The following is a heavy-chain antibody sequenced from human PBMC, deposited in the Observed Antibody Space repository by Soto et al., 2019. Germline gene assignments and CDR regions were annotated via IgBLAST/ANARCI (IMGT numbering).Heavy chain of an antibody. CDR2: IYWDDDK. J-gene: IGHJ5*02. CDR1: GFSLSTSGVG. D-gene: IGHD2-2*01. Sequence: QITLKESGPTLVKPTQTLTLTCTFSGFSLSTSGVGVGWIRQPPGKALEWLALIYWDDDKRYSPSLKSRLTITKDTSKNQVVLTMTNMDPVDTATYYCAHRRVKDIVVVLAAPWFDPWGQGTLVTVSS. V-gene: IGHV2-5*02. CDR3: AHRRVKDIVVVLAAPWFDP.